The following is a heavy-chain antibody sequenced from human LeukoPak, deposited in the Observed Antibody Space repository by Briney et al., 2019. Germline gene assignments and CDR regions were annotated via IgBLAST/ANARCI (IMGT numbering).Heavy chain of an antibody. CDR3: AKGVPIAAAGSPGYYFDY. D-gene: IGHD6-13*01. CDR2: ISYDGSNK. J-gene: IGHJ4*02. Sequence: GGSLRLSCAASGFTFSSYAMHWVRQAPGKGLEWVAVISYDGSNKYYADSVKGRFTISRDNSKNTLYLQMNSLRAEDTAVYYCAKGVPIAAAGSPGYYFDYWGQGTLVTVSS. V-gene: IGHV3-30*07. CDR1: GFTFSSYA.